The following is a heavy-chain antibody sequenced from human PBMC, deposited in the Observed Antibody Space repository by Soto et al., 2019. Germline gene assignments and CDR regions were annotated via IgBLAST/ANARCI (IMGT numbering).Heavy chain of an antibody. V-gene: IGHV3-48*01. D-gene: IGHD3-16*01. Sequence: GGSLRLSCATSGFTLSSHSMNWVRQAPGKGLEWVSYIGRDSSTTYYADSVKGRFTISRDNAKKSIGLQKNGLRAEDTAVYHCARYTMWGAKDWGRGTQVTVSS. CDR3: ARYTMWGAKD. CDR2: IGRDSSTT. CDR1: GFTLSSHS. J-gene: IGHJ4*02.